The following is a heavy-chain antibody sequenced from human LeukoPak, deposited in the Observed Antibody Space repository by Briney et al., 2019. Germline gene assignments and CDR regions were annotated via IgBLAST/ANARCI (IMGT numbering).Heavy chain of an antibody. V-gene: IGHV3-30-3*01. CDR3: ARDLVPYCGGDCYSVLDY. D-gene: IGHD2-21*02. CDR1: GFTFSSYA. J-gene: IGHJ4*02. CDR2: ISYDGSNK. Sequence: GGSLRLSCAASGFTFSSYAMHWVRQAPGKGLEWVAVISYDGSNKYYADSVKGRFTISRDNSKNTLYLQMNSLRAEDTAVYYCARDLVPYCGGDCYSVLDYWGQGTLVTVSS.